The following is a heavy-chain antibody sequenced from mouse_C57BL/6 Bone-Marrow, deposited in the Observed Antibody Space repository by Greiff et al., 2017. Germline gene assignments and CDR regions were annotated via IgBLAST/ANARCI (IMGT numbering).Heavy chain of an antibody. CDR3: ARCGYDVTFAY. D-gene: IGHD2-2*01. Sequence: QVQLQQSGAELARPGASVKLSCKASGYTFTSYGISWVKQRTGKGLEWIGEIYPRSGNTYYNEKFKGKATLTADTSYSTAYMELRSLTSEDSAVDFCARCGYDVTFAYWGQGTLVTVSA. V-gene: IGHV1-81*01. CDR2: IYPRSGNT. J-gene: IGHJ3*01. CDR1: GYTFTSYG.